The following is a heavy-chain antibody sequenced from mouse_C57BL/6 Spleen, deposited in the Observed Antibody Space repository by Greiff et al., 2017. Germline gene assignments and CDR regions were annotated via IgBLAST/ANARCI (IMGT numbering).Heavy chain of an antibody. CDR3: AKWDYCGSNYAMDY. CDR1: GYSFTDYN. D-gene: IGHD1-1*01. J-gene: IGHJ4*01. V-gene: IGHV1-39*01. CDR2: INPNYGTT. Sequence: VQLQQSGPELVKPGASVKISCTASGYSFTDYNMNWVHQSNGKSLEWIEVINPNYGTTSYNQKFKGKATLTVDQSYSTAYMQLNSLTSEDTAVYTSAKWDYCGSNYAMDYWGQGTSVTVAS.